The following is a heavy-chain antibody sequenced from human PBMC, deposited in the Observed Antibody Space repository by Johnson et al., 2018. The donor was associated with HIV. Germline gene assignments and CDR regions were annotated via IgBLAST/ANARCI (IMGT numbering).Heavy chain of an antibody. CDR3: ARDGHVSGSYHAFDI. CDR1: GFTFDDYA. Sequence: VQLVESGGGLVQPGRSLRLSCAASGFTFDDYAMHWVRQAPGKGLEWVSGISWNSGSIGFADSVKGLFTISRDNAKNSLSLQMNSLTVGDTAVYYCARDGHVSGSYHAFDIWGQGTIVTVSS. CDR2: ISWNSGSI. V-gene: IGHV3-9*01. J-gene: IGHJ3*02. D-gene: IGHD1-26*01.